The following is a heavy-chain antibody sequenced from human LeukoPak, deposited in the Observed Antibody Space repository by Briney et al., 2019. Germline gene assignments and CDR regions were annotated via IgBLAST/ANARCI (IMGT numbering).Heavy chain of an antibody. V-gene: IGHV3-72*01. D-gene: IGHD5-12*01. CDR2: SRNKAKSYTT. Sequence: PGGSLRLPCAASGFTFSDHFLDWVRQAPGKGLEWVGRSRNKAKSYTTEYAASVKGRFTISRDDSKNSLYLQMNSLKTEDTAVYYCARVGSVARSDYLDYWGQGTLVTVSS. CDR3: ARVGSVARSDYLDY. CDR1: GFTFSDHF. J-gene: IGHJ4*02.